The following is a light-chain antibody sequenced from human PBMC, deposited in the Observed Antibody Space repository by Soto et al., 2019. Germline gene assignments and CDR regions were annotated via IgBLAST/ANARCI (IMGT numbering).Light chain of an antibody. V-gene: IGKV1-6*01. CDR1: QGIRND. CDR2: TAS. CDR3: LQDYNYPFT. Sequence: AIQLTQSPSSLSASVGDRVTITCRASQGIRNDLGWYQQKPGKAPKLLIYTASSLQSGVPSRFSGSGSGTDFTLTISSLQPEDFATYYCLQDYNYPFTFGPGTKVDIK. J-gene: IGKJ3*01.